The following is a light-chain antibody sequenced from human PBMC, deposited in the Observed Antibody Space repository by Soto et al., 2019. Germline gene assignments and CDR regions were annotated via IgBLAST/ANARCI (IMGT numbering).Light chain of an antibody. J-gene: IGKJ5*01. CDR3: QQFDDSVT. Sequence: IQLTQSPSSLSASVGGRVTITCRASQGISSYLGWYQQKPGKAPNLLIYDASTLHSGVPSRFSGGGSGTDFTLTISRLEPEDSAVYYCQQFDDSVTFGQGTRLEIK. CDR2: DAS. V-gene: IGKV1-9*01. CDR1: QGISSY.